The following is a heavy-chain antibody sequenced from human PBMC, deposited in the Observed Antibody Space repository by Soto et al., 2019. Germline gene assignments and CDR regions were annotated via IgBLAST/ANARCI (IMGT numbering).Heavy chain of an antibody. J-gene: IGHJ4*02. V-gene: IGHV1-46*03. D-gene: IGHD5-12*01. CDR1: GYTFTSYY. Sequence: ASVKVSCKASGYTFTSYYMHWVRQAPGQGLEWMGIINPSGGSTSYAQKFQGRVTMTRDTSTSTVYMELSSLRSEDTAVYYCAREDPVEMATTNFDYWGQGTLVTV. CDR2: INPSGGST. CDR3: AREDPVEMATTNFDY.